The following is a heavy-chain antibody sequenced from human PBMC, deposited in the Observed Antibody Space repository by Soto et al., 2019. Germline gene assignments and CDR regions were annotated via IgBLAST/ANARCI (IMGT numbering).Heavy chain of an antibody. CDR3: AADPRLRYFDWLLSPDYYYYGMDV. CDR1: GFTFTSSA. D-gene: IGHD3-9*01. Sequence: SVKVSCKASGFTFTSSAVQWVRQARGQRLEWIGWIVVGSGNTNYAQKFQERVTITRDMSTSTAYMELSSLRSEDTAVYYCAADPRLRYFDWLLSPDYYYYGMDVWGQGTTVTVSS. CDR2: IVVGSGNT. J-gene: IGHJ6*02. V-gene: IGHV1-58*01.